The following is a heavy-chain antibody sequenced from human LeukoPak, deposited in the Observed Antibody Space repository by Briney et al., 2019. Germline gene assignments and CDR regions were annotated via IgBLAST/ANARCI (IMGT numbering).Heavy chain of an antibody. V-gene: IGHV3-7*05. CDR3: ARISIAAAGDFDY. CDR1: GFTFSRYW. D-gene: IGHD6-13*01. J-gene: IGHJ4*02. Sequence: GGSLRLSCVASGFTFSRYWMSWVRQAPGKGLEWVANIKQDGSKTYYVDSAKGRFTIPRDNAKNSLYLQMNSLRAEDTAVYYCARISIAAAGDFDYWGQGTLVTVSS. CDR2: IKQDGSKT.